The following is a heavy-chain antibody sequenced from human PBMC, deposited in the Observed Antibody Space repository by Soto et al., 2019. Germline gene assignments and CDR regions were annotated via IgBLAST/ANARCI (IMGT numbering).Heavy chain of an antibody. CDR2: MSYDGSNK. Sequence: PGGSLRLSCAASGFTFSSYAMHWVRQAPGKGLEWVAVMSYDGSNKYYADSVKGRFTISRDNSKNTLYLQMNSLRAEDTAVYYCAKESGQWLVRSNFQHWGQGTLVTVSS. CDR1: GFTFSSYA. J-gene: IGHJ1*01. D-gene: IGHD6-19*01. V-gene: IGHV3-30*18. CDR3: AKESGQWLVRSNFQH.